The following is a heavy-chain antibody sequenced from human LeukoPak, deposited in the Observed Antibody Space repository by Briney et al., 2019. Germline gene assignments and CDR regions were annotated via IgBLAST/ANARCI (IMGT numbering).Heavy chain of an antibody. CDR1: GFTFDDYG. V-gene: IGHV3-20*01. Sequence: GGSLRLSCAASGFTFDDYGMAWVRQAPGKGLEWVSGITWNGGATFYAASVQGRFTITRDNAKNSLYLQMNSLRGEDTAVYHWGKEGDPLTTCNDPWGQETLVIASS. J-gene: IGHJ5*02. D-gene: IGHD4-11*01. CDR3: GKEGDPLTTCNDP. CDR2: ITWNGGAT.